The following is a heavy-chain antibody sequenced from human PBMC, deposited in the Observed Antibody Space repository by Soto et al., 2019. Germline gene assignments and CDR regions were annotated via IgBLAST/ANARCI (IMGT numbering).Heavy chain of an antibody. J-gene: IGHJ3*02. D-gene: IGHD4-17*01. CDR1: RGSISSSNC. Sequence: PSDTLSITCAVSRGSISSSNCLSFFLQPAGKGLEWIGEIYHSGSTNYNPSLKSRVTISVDKSKNQFSLKLSSVTAADTAVYYCARKGFGYGDPFDAFDIWGQGTMVTVSS. CDR3: ARKGFGYGDPFDAFDI. V-gene: IGHV4-4*02. CDR2: IYHSGST.